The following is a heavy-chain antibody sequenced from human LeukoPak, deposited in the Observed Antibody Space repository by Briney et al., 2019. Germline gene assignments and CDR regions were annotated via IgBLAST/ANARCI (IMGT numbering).Heavy chain of an antibody. CDR2: ISYDGSNK. Sequence: QPGGSLRLSCAASGFTFSSYGMHWVRQAPGKGLEWVAVISYDGSNKYYADSVKGRFTISRDNSKNTLYLQMNSLRAEDTAVYYCAKDLMLVPAAILPRRYYYGMDVWGQGTTVTVSS. J-gene: IGHJ6*02. CDR3: AKDLMLVPAAILPRRYYYGMDV. D-gene: IGHD2-2*01. V-gene: IGHV3-30*18. CDR1: GFTFSSYG.